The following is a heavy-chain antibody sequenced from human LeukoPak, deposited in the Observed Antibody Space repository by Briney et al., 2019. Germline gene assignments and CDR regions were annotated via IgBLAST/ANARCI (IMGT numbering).Heavy chain of an antibody. V-gene: IGHV3-23*01. Sequence: GGSLRLSCAVSGLTFNNYAMSWVRQAPGKGLEWVTGIRGRGASKYYADSVKGRFTISRDNSKNTLYLQMNSLRAEDTAVYYCAKDRGMAHYYYYYMDIWGKGTTVTISS. CDR3: AKDRGMAHYYYYYMDI. J-gene: IGHJ6*03. CDR1: GLTFNNYA. CDR2: IRGRGASK. D-gene: IGHD5-24*01.